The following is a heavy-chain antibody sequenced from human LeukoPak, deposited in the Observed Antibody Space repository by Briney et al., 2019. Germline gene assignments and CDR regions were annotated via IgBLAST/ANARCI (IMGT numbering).Heavy chain of an antibody. D-gene: IGHD4-11*01. Sequence: PSETLSLTCAIYGGSFSGYYWSWIRQPPGKGLEWIGEINHSGSTNYNPSLKSRVTISLDPSKNQFSLKLRSVTAADTAVYYCARARSNLGRDLGYWGQGTLVTVSS. J-gene: IGHJ4*02. CDR2: INHSGST. V-gene: IGHV4-34*01. CDR1: GGSFSGYY. CDR3: ARARSNLGRDLGY.